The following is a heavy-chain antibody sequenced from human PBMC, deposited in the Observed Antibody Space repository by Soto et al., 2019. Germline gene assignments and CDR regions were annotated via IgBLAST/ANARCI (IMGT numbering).Heavy chain of an antibody. J-gene: IGHJ6*02. CDR2: IYYSGST. D-gene: IGHD5-18*01. CDR1: GGSISSYY. CDR3: ARSGYMVNLRRSYYYYGIDV. Sequence: SQTLSLTCTVSGGSISSYYWSWIRQPPGMGLEWIGYIYYSGSTNYNPSLKSRVTISVDTSKNQFSLKLSSVTAADTAVYYCARSGYMVNLRRSYYYYGIDVWGQGTTVTVSS. V-gene: IGHV4-59*01.